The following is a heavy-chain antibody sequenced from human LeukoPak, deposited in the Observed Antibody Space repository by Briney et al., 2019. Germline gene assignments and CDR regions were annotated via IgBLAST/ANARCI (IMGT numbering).Heavy chain of an antibody. D-gene: IGHD2-2*03. Sequence: ASVKVSCKASGFTFTDPYIHWLRQAPGQGLEWMGWIIPGSGGTNYAPKFQGRFTMTTDTSITTAYMELGSLTSDDTAVYYCVRHGYCDTTACYSYFDPWGQGTLVTVSS. V-gene: IGHV1-2*02. CDR2: IIPGSGGT. J-gene: IGHJ5*02. CDR3: VRHGYCDTTACYSYFDP. CDR1: GFTFTDPY.